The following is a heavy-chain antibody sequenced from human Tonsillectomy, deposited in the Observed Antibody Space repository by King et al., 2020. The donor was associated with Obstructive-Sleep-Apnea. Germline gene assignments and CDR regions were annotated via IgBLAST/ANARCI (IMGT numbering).Heavy chain of an antibody. J-gene: IGHJ5*02. CDR1: GYTFTDYY. CDR3: ARDRPPAYGSGSKNWFDP. V-gene: IGHV1-2*02. CDR2: INPNSGGT. D-gene: IGHD3-10*01. Sequence: VQLVESGAEVKKPGASVKVSCKASGYTFTDYYIHWARQAPGQGLEWMGWINPNSGGTNYAQKFQGSVTMTRDTSISTAYMELSSLRSDDTAMYYCARDRPPAYGSGSKNWFDPWGQGTLVTVSS.